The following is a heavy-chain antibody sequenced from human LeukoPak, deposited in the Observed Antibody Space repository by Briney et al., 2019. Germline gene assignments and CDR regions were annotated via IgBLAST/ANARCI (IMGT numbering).Heavy chain of an antibody. D-gene: IGHD4-11*01. J-gene: IGHJ4*02. CDR1: GGSISSYY. V-gene: IGHV4-59*01. Sequence: SETLSLTCTVPGGSISSYYWSWIRQSPGKGLEWIGNIYYSGSTNYNPSLKSRVTISVDTSKNQFSLKLSSVTAADTAVYYCARSYRNYYPFDYWGQGTLVTVSS. CDR3: ARSYRNYYPFDY. CDR2: IYYSGST.